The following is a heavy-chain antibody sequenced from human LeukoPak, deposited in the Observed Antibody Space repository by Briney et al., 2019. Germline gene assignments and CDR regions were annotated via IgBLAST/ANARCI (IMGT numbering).Heavy chain of an antibody. CDR1: GVSLGTFA. J-gene: IGHJ3*02. Sequence: PGGSLRLSCAASGVSLGTFAMHWVRQAPGKGLEWVAVMSYDGGNKYYADSVKGRFTISSDNSKNTLYLQMNSLRSEDTAVYYCARGHGGIVVVVRDAFDIWGQGTMVIVSS. V-gene: IGHV3-30-3*01. CDR3: ARGHGGIVVVVRDAFDI. D-gene: IGHD2-15*01. CDR2: MSYDGGNK.